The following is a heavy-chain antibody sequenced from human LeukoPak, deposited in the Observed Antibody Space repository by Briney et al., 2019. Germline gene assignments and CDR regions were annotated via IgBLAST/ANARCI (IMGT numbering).Heavy chain of an antibody. CDR2: ISNDGTNK. CDR3: AKEPVVVGAFDI. CDR1: TFTISSYA. V-gene: IGHV3-30-3*01. D-gene: IGHD2-15*01. J-gene: IGHJ3*02. Sequence: GGSLRLSCASTFTISSYAMHWVRQAPGKGLDWVAFISNDGTNKYYADSVKGRFTISRDNSKSTLYLQMNSLRPEDTAVYYCAKEPVVVGAFDIWGQGTMVTVSS.